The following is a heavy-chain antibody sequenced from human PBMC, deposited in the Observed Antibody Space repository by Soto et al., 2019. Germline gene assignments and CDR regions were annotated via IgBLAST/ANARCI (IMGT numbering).Heavy chain of an antibody. Sequence: ETGLEWVSAISGSCGSTYYAGSVKGRFTISRDNSKNTLYLQMNGLRAEDTAVYYCAKAPGYCSGGSCRLSFDYWGQGTLVSASS. D-gene: IGHD2-15*01. CDR3: AKAPGYCSGGSCRLSFDY. CDR2: ISGSCGST. J-gene: IGHJ4*02. V-gene: IGHV3-23*01.